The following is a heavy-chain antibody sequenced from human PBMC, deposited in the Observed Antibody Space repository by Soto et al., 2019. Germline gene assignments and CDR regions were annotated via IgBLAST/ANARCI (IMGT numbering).Heavy chain of an antibody. CDR3: AKDEPLGGNGIYYYYYYGMDV. D-gene: IGHD2-15*01. CDR1: GLTVSHNY. Sequence: GGSLRLSCVASGLTVSHNYMAWVRQAPEMGLEWVSILYTEGTTYYADSVKGRFTISRDNSKNTLYLQMNSLRAEDTAVYYCAKDEPLGGNGIYYYYYYGMDVWGQGTTVTVSS. CDR2: LYTEGTT. V-gene: IGHV3-53*05. J-gene: IGHJ6*02.